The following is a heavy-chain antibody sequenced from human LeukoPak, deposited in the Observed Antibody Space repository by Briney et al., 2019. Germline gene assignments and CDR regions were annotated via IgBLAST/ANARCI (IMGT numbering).Heavy chain of an antibody. D-gene: IGHD2-2*01. CDR1: GFTFSSYA. V-gene: IGHV3-30-3*01. J-gene: IGHJ4*02. CDR3: ARALVVPAAPDY. CDR2: ISYDGSNK. Sequence: GGSLRLSCAASGFTFSSYAMHWVRQAPGKGLEWEAVISYDGSNKYYADSVKGRFTISRDNSKNTLYLQMNSLRAEDTAVYYCARALVVPAAPDYWGQGTLVTVSS.